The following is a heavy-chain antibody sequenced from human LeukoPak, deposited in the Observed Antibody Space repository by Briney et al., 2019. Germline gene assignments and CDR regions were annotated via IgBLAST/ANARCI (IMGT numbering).Heavy chain of an antibody. CDR2: FDPEDGET. Sequence: GASVKVSCKVSGYTLTELSMHWVRQAPGKGLEWMGGFDPEDGETIYAQKFRGRVTMTEDTSTDTAYMELSSLRSEDTAVYYCAIKEGYNWNTAWFDPWGQGTLVTVSS. J-gene: IGHJ5*02. CDR1: GYTLTELS. D-gene: IGHD1/OR15-1a*01. CDR3: AIKEGYNWNTAWFDP. V-gene: IGHV1-24*01.